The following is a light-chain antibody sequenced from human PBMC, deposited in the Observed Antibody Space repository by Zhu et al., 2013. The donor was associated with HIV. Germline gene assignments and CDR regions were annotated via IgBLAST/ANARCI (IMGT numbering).Light chain of an antibody. J-gene: IGKJ4*01. Sequence: EIVMTQSPATLSVSPGERATLSCRASQSVSSTYLAWYQQKPGQAPRLLMYGASTRGTGIPDRFSGSGSGTDFTLTISRLEPEDFAVYYCQQYDSSPLTFGGGTKVEI. CDR2: GAS. CDR3: QQYDSSPLT. V-gene: IGKV3-20*01. CDR1: QSVSSTY.